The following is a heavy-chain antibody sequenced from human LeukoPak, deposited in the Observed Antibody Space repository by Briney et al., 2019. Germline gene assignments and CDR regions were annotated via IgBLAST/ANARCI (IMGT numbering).Heavy chain of an antibody. V-gene: IGHV1-18*01. D-gene: IGHD3-3*01. CDR3: ARDTRRGVYDYNYYMDV. CDR2: ISAYNGNT. Sequence: ASVKVSCKASGGTFSSYAISWVRQAPGQGLEWMGWISAYNGNTNYAQKFQGRVTMTTDTSTSTAYMELRSLRSDDTAVYYCARDTRRGVYDYNYYMDVWGKGTTVTVSS. CDR1: GGTFSSYA. J-gene: IGHJ6*03.